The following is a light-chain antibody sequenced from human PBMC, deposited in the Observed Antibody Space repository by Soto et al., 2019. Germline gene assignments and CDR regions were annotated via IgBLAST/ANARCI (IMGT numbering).Light chain of an antibody. CDR3: QQRQYWPPIT. V-gene: IGKV3-11*01. CDR2: GAS. Sequence: EIVLTQSPGTLSLSPGERATLSCRASQSVSNNYLAWYQQKPGQAPRLLVYGASTRATGVPARFIGSGSGTDFTLTISSLEPEDFAVYYCQQRQYWPPITFGQGTRLEIK. J-gene: IGKJ5*01. CDR1: QSVSNNY.